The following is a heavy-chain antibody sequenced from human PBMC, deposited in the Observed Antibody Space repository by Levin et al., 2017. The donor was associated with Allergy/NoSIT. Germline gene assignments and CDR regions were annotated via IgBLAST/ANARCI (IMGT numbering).Heavy chain of an antibody. D-gene: IGHD6-19*01. J-gene: IGHJ3*02. CDR3: AIIRSGWYSRYAFDI. V-gene: IGHV1-46*01. Sequence: GESLKISCKASGYTFTSYYMHWVRQAPGQGLEWMGIINPSGGSTSYAQKFQGRVTMTRDTSTSTVYMELSSLRSEDTAVYYCAIIRSGWYSRYAFDIWGQGTMVTVSS. CDR1: GYTFTSYY. CDR2: INPSGGST.